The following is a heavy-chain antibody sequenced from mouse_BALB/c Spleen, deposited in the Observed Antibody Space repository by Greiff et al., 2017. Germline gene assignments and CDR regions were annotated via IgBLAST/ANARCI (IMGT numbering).Heavy chain of an antibody. Sequence: EVKVEESGPGLMKPSQSLSLTCTVTGYSITSDYAWNWIRQFPGNKLEWMGYISYSGSTSYNPSLKSRISITRDTSKNQFFLQLNSVTTEDTATYYCARGDYGSSYDFDYWGQGTTLTVSS. V-gene: IGHV3-2*02. J-gene: IGHJ2*01. CDR2: ISYSGST. D-gene: IGHD1-1*01. CDR3: ARGDYGSSYDFDY. CDR1: GYSITSDYA.